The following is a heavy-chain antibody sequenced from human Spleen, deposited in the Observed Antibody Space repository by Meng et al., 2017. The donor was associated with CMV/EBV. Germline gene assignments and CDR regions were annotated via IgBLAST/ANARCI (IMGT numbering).Heavy chain of an antibody. CDR1: GGPFSDYY. J-gene: IGHJ6*02. CDR2: INHSGST. V-gene: IGHV4-34*01. D-gene: IGHD6-25*01. CDR3: ASRLYYYYGMDV. Sequence: SETLSLTCAVYGGPFSDYYWTWIRQPPGKGLEWIGEINHSGSTNYNPSLKSRVTISVDTSKKHFSLKLSSVTAADTAVYYCASRLYYYYGMDVWGQGTTVTVSS.